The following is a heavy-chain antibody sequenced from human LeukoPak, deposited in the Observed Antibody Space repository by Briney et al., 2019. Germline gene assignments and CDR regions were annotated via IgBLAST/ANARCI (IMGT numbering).Heavy chain of an antibody. Sequence: ASVKVSCKASGGTFSSYAISWVRQAPGQGLEWMGRIIPILGIANYAQKSQGRVTITADKSTSTAYMELSSLRSEDTAVYYCARVPTRKATYGSGSYSDYWGQGTLVTVSS. V-gene: IGHV1-69*04. J-gene: IGHJ4*02. CDR1: GGTFSSYA. D-gene: IGHD3-10*01. CDR2: IIPILGIA. CDR3: ARVPTRKATYGSGSYSDY.